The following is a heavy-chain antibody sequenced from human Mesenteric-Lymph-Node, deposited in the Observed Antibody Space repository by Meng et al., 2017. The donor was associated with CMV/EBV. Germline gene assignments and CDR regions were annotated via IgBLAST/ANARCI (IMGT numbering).Heavy chain of an antibody. D-gene: IGHD3-10*01. CDR2: IYHSGST. CDR1: GDSIRSIGYS. CDR3: ARGGFGELLSFDF. Sequence: VSGDSIRSIGYSLSWIRQPPGKGLEWIGYIYHSGSTYYNPSFKTRVIISVDRSKNQFSLKLSSVTAADTAVYYCARGGFGELLSFDFWGQGTLVTVSS. V-gene: IGHV4-30-2*01. J-gene: IGHJ4*02.